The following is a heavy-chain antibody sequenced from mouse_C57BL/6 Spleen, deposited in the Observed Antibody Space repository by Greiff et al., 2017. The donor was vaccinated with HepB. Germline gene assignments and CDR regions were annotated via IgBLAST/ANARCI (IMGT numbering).Heavy chain of an antibody. J-gene: IGHJ3*01. CDR1: GFSLTSYG. D-gene: IGHD2-4*01. Sequence: VKVVESGPGLVQPSQSLSITCTVSGFSLTSYGVHWVRQSPGKGLEWLGVIWSGGSTDYNAAFISRLSISKDNSKSQVFFKMNSLQADDTAIYYCARVYYDYDGDWFAYWGQGTLVTVSA. CDR3: ARVYYDYDGDWFAY. CDR2: IWSGGST. V-gene: IGHV2-2*01.